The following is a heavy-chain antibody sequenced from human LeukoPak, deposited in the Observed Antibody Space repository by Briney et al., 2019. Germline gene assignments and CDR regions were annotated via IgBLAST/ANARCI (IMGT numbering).Heavy chain of an antibody. CDR3: ARVNDLPYYFDY. CDR1: GDSVSSNSAA. D-gene: IGHD3-3*01. V-gene: IGHV6-1*01. Sequence: SQTLSLTCAISGDSVSSNSAAWNWIRQSPSRGLEWLGRTYYRSKWYNDYAVSVKSRITINPDTSKNQFSLQLSSVTAADTAVYYCARVNDLPYYFDYWGQGTLVTVSS. J-gene: IGHJ4*02. CDR2: TYYRSKWYN.